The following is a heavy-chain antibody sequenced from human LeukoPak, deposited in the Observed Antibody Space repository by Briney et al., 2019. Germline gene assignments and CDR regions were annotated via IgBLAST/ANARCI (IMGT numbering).Heavy chain of an antibody. J-gene: IGHJ5*02. Sequence: SETLSLTCTVSGGSISSGGYYWSWIRRHPGKGLEWIGYIYYSGSTYYNPSLKSRVTISVDTSKNQFSLKLSSVTAADTAVYYCARGQTMVTNNWFDPWGQGTLVTVSS. CDR1: GGSISSGGYY. CDR2: IYYSGST. V-gene: IGHV4-31*03. CDR3: ARGQTMVTNNWFDP. D-gene: IGHD4/OR15-4a*01.